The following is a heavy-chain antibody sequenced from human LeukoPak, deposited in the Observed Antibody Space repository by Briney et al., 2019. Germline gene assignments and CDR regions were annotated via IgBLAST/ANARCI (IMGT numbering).Heavy chain of an antibody. CDR3: ARYIGAFDAFDI. Sequence: GASVKVSCKASGYTFTSYAMHWVRQAPGQRLEWMGWINAGNGNTKYSQKFQGRVTITRDTSASTAYMELSSLRSEDTAVYYCARYIGAFDAFDIWGQGTMVTVSS. D-gene: IGHD5-12*01. CDR2: INAGNGNT. J-gene: IGHJ3*02. V-gene: IGHV1-3*01. CDR1: GYTFTSYA.